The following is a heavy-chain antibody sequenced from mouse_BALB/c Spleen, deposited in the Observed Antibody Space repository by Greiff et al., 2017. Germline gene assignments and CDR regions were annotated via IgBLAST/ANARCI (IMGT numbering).Heavy chain of an antibody. CDR3: ARMVLRHYFDY. V-gene: IGHV5-9-4*01. CDR1: GFTFSSYA. CDR2: ISSGGSYT. Sequence: EVQVVESGGGLVKPGGSLKLSCAASGFTFSSYAMSWVRQSPEKRLEWVAEISSGGSYTYYPDTVTGRFTISRDNAKNTLYLEMSSLRSEDTAMYYCARMVLRHYFDYWGQGTTLTVSS. J-gene: IGHJ2*01. D-gene: IGHD1-2*01.